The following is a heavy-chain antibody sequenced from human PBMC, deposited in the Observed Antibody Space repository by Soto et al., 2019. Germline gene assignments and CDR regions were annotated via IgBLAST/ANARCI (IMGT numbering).Heavy chain of an antibody. CDR2: IIPYYNTL. V-gene: IGHV1-69*01. D-gene: IGHD6-13*01. CDR3: ASGASRWYPYFFDS. Sequence: QAQVVQSGADVRKPGSSVKLSCKASEGTFNSYAIAWVRQAPGQGLEWMGGIIPYYNTLNYAQKFQDRVTITADASTNTVDMELSSLRSADTAVYFCASGASRWYPYFFDSCAKGTLVTVSS. CDR1: EGTFNSYA. J-gene: IGHJ4*02.